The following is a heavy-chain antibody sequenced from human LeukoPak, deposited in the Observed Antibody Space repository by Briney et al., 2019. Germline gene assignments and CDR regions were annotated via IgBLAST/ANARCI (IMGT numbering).Heavy chain of an antibody. D-gene: IGHD6-19*01. V-gene: IGHV3-48*04. Sequence: GGSLRLSCAASGFTFSSYWMSWARQAPGKGLEWVSYISSSGSTIYYADSVKGRFTISRDNAKNSLYLQMNSLRAEDTAVYYCARVLRQKVSSGWYWNWFDPWGQGTLVTVSS. CDR1: GFTFSSYW. CDR3: ARVLRQKVSSGWYWNWFDP. J-gene: IGHJ5*02. CDR2: ISSSGSTI.